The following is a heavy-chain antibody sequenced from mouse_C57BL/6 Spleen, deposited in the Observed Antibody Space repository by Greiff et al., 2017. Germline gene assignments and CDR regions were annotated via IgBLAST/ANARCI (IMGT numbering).Heavy chain of an antibody. V-gene: IGHV5-4*01. CDR3: ARDGFRRPWAY. CDR1: GFTFSSYA. J-gene: IGHJ3*01. Sequence: EVMLVESGGGLVKPGGSLNISCAASGFTFSSYAMYWVRQTPGKRLEWVATISDGGGYTYYPDNVKGRVTISRDKAKNHLYLQMSHLKSEDTAMYYWARDGFRRPWAYWGQGNLVTVSA. CDR2: ISDGGGYT.